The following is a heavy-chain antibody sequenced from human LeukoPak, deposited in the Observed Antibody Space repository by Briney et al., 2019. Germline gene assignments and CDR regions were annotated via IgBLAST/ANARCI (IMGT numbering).Heavy chain of an antibody. V-gene: IGHV3-23*01. J-gene: IGHJ5*02. CDR3: ASRYYYDSSALSP. Sequence: PGGSLRLSCAASGFTFSTYAMSWVRQAPGKGLEWVSDISDRGGSTFYADSVKGRFTISRDSSKNTLYLQMNSLRAEDTAIYYCASRYYYDSSALSPWGQGTLVTVSS. CDR1: GFTFSTYA. CDR2: ISDRGGST. D-gene: IGHD3-22*01.